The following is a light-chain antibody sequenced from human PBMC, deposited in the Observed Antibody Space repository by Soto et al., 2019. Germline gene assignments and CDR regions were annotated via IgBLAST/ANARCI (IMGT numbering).Light chain of an antibody. J-gene: IGKJ5*01. CDR1: QDIRNY. V-gene: IGKV1-33*01. CDR3: QQYDNLPIT. Sequence: DIQMTQSPSSLSASEGDRVSIRCQASQDIRNYLNWYQQKPGKAPKLLNYDAYNLETGVPSRFSGSGSGTDFDLIISSLQPEDIATYDCQQYDNLPITFGQGTRLEI. CDR2: DAY.